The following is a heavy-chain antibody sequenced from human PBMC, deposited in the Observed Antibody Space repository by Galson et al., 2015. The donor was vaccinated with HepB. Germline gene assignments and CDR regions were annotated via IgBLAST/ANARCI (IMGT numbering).Heavy chain of an antibody. J-gene: IGHJ4*02. Sequence: TLSLTCTVSGGSISSSSYYWGWIRQPPGKGLEWIGSIYYSGSTYYNPSLKSRVTISVDTSKNQFSLKRTSVTSADTAVYYCARDDRGPWGWFDFWGQGVLVTVSS. CDR2: IYYSGST. V-gene: IGHV4-39*07. D-gene: IGHD3-16*01. CDR1: GGSISSSSYY. CDR3: ARDDRGPWGWFDF.